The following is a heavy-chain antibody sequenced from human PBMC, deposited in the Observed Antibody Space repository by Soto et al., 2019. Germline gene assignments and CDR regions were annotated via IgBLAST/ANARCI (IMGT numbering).Heavy chain of an antibody. D-gene: IGHD2-15*01. CDR2: IDYNGVT. Sequence: SLTCSLSGGSIYRSGYYWGWIRQPPGRGLEWIGNIDYNGVTYSNPSLKSRVTISRDTSKNQFSLKLTSVTAADTALYYCGKVLVGATGHTDSDSWGPGTLVTVSS. CDR1: GGSIYRSGYY. V-gene: IGHV4-39*05. J-gene: IGHJ4*02. CDR3: GKVLVGATGHTDSDS.